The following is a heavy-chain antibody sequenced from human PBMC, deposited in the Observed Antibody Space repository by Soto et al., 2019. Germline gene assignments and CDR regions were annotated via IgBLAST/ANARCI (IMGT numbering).Heavy chain of an antibody. J-gene: IGHJ4*02. D-gene: IGHD2-15*01. Sequence: GGSLRLSCAASGFTFSSYSIGWVRQGPGKGLEWVAVVSIGGSTHYADSVRGRFTISRDNSKNTLSLQMNSLTAEDTAVYFCAKRRGAGGHFDYWGQGALVTVSS. CDR3: AKRRGAGGHFDY. V-gene: IGHV3-23*01. CDR2: VSIGGST. CDR1: GFTFSSYS.